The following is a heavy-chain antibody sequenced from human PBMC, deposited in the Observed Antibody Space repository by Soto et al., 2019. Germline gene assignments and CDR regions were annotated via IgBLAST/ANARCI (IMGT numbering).Heavy chain of an antibody. Sequence: EVQLLEYGGGLVQPGGSLTLSCAASGFTFRDYTMSWVRQAPGKVLECISVILSDYNTYYVDSVRGRFTISRDTSKNTLYLEVNSLRAEDTAVYYCARRVNGYFDYWGQGALVTVSS. V-gene: IGHV3-23*03. CDR1: GFTFRDYT. CDR2: ILSDYNT. CDR3: ARRVNGYFDY. D-gene: IGHD2-8*01. J-gene: IGHJ4*02.